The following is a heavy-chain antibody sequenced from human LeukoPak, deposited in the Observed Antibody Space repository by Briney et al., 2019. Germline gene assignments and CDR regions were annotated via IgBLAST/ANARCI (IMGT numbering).Heavy chain of an antibody. V-gene: IGHV3-23*01. CDR3: ARRILGATSMGFDY. CDR2: ISGSGGST. Sequence: GGSLRLSCAASGFTFSSYAMSWVRQPPGKGLEWVSAISGSGGSTYYADSVKGRFTISRDNSKNSLYLQMNSLRAEDTAVYYCARRILGATSMGFDYWGQGTLVTVSS. J-gene: IGHJ4*02. CDR1: GFTFSSYA. D-gene: IGHD7-27*01.